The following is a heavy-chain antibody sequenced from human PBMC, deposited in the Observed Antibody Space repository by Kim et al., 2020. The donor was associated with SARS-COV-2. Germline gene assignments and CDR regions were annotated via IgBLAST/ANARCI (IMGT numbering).Heavy chain of an antibody. V-gene: IGHV7-4-1*02. CDR3: ARAPLYSSGWPRIGPDNYYYYGMDV. Sequence: ASVKVSCKASGYTFTSYAMNWVRQAPGQGLEWMGWINTNTGNPTYAQGFTGRFVFSLDTSVSTAYLQISSLKAEDTAVYYCARAPLYSSGWPRIGPDNYYYYGMDVWGQGTTVTVSS. J-gene: IGHJ6*02. CDR1: GYTFTSYA. CDR2: INTNTGNP. D-gene: IGHD6-19*01.